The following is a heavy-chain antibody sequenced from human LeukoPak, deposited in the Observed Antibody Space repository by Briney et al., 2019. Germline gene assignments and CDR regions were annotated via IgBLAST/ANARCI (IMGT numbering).Heavy chain of an antibody. Sequence: HSGGSLRLSCAASGFPFSTYWMSWVRQAPGKGLEWDANINQDGTETYYVDSVKGRFTISRDYAKNSLYLQMNSQRVEDTAVYFCAKVAKYYYGPETFYFFEQWGQGTPVTASS. J-gene: IGHJ4*02. CDR2: INQDGTET. CDR3: AKVAKYYYGPETFYFFEQ. CDR1: GFPFSTYW. V-gene: IGHV3-7*01. D-gene: IGHD3-10*01.